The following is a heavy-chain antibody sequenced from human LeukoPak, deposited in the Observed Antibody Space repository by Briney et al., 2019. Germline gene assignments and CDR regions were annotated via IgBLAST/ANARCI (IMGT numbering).Heavy chain of an antibody. V-gene: IGHV4-59*01. CDR2: IYYSGST. Sequence: SETLSLTCTVSGGSISSYYWSWIRQPPGKGLEWIGYIYYSGSTNYNPSLKSRVTISVDTSKNQFSLKLSSVTAADTAVYYCARLRFRLDYYIDVWGRGTAVTVSS. J-gene: IGHJ6*03. D-gene: IGHD3-10*01. CDR1: GGSISSYY. CDR3: ARLRFRLDYYIDV.